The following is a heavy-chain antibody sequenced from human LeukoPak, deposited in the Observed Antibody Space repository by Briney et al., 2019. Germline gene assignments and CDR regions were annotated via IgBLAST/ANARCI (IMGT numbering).Heavy chain of an antibody. J-gene: IGHJ6*03. CDR1: GGTFSSYA. CDR2: IIPIFGTA. V-gene: IGHV1-69*13. CDR3: ATGDIVVVPAAIDSYYYYMDV. Sequence: SVKVSCKASGGTFSSYAISWVRQAPGQGLEWMGGIIPIFGTANYAQKFQGRVTITADESTSTAYMELSSLRSEDTAVYYCATGDIVVVPAAIDSYYYYMDVWGKGTTVTVSS. D-gene: IGHD2-2*01.